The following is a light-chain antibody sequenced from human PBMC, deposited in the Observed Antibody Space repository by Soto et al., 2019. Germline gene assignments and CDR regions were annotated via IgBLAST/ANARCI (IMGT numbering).Light chain of an antibody. Sequence: EVVMTQSPDTLSVSPGETVTLSCRASQSVRSKLAWYQQKPGQAPKLFIYGASTRATGIPARFSGSGSGTEFTLTISSLQSEDFAVYYCQQYGSSPQTFGQGTKVDI. CDR1: QSVRSK. CDR3: QQYGSSPQT. J-gene: IGKJ1*01. V-gene: IGKV3-15*01. CDR2: GAS.